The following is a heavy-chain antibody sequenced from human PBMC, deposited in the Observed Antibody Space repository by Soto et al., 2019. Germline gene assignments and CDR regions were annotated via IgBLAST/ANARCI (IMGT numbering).Heavy chain of an antibody. V-gene: IGHV4-30-2*01. Sequence: SETLSLTCAVSGGSISSGGYSWSWIRQPPGKGLEWIGYIYHSGSTCYNPSLKSRVTISVDRSKNQFSLKLSSVTAADTAVYYCARGGGSFADLYYFDYWGQGTLVTVSS. CDR2: IYHSGST. D-gene: IGHD1-26*01. J-gene: IGHJ4*02. CDR1: GGSISSGGYS. CDR3: ARGGGSFADLYYFDY.